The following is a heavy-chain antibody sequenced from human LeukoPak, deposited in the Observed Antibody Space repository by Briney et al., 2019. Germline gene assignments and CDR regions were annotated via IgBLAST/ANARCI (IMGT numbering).Heavy chain of an antibody. CDR3: ARHVRCPYYDSSGYTYYYYYMDV. J-gene: IGHJ6*03. D-gene: IGHD3-22*01. CDR2: INHSGST. Sequence: PSETLSLTCAVYGGSFSGYYWSWIRQPPGKGLEWIGEINHSGSTNYNPSLKSRVTISVDTSKNQFSLKLSSVTAADTAVYYCARHVRCPYYDSSGYTYYYYYMDVWGKGTTVTISS. V-gene: IGHV4-34*01. CDR1: GGSFSGYY.